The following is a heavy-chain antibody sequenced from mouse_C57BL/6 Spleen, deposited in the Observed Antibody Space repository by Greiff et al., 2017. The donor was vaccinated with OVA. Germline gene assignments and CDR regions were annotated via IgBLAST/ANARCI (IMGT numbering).Heavy chain of an antibody. CDR3: ARGGELGHYFDY. D-gene: IGHD4-1*01. V-gene: IGHV1-59*01. J-gene: IGHJ2*01. Sequence: VQLQQPGAELVRPGTSVKLSCKASGYTFTSYWMHWVKQRPGQGLEWIGVIDPSDSYTNYNQKFKGKATLTVDTSSSTAYMQLSSLTSEDSAVYYCARGGELGHYFDYWGQGTTRTVSS. CDR1: GYTFTSYW. CDR2: IDPSDSYT.